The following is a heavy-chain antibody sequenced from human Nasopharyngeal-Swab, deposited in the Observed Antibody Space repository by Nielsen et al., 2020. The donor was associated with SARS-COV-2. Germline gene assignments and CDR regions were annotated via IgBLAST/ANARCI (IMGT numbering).Heavy chain of an antibody. Sequence: GGSLRLSCAASGFTFSSYWMSWVRRAPGKGLEWLAHIKQSGSEQYYVDSVKGRFTISRDNAKNSLFLQMNSLRAEDTAVYYCARYCSTTSCPRGFDYWGQGTLVTVSS. CDR2: IKQSGSEQ. J-gene: IGHJ4*02. D-gene: IGHD2-2*01. V-gene: IGHV3-7*01. CDR3: ARYCSTTSCPRGFDY. CDR1: GFTFSSYW.